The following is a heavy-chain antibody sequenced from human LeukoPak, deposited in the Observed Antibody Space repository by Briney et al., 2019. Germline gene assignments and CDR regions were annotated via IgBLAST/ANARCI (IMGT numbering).Heavy chain of an antibody. V-gene: IGHV4-39*07. CDR3: ARIRITIFGVVKYYFDY. CDR1: GGSISSSSYY. J-gene: IGHJ4*02. D-gene: IGHD3-3*01. Sequence: SETLSLTCTVSGGSISSSSYYWSWIRQPPGKGLEWIGEINHSGSTNYNPSLKSRVTISVDTSKNQLSLKLSSVTAADTAVYYCARIRITIFGVVKYYFDYWGQGTLVTVSS. CDR2: INHSGST.